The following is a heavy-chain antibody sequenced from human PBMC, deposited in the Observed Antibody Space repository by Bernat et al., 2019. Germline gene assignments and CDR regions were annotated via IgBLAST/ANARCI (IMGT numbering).Heavy chain of an antibody. D-gene: IGHD2-15*01. J-gene: IGHJ4*02. CDR3: ARASVSYCSGGSCYFDYFDY. Sequence: QVQLQQSGPGLVKPSQTLSLTCAISGDSVSSNSAAWNWIRQSPSRGLEWLGRTYYRSKWYNDYAVSVKSRITINPDTSKNQFSLQLNSVTPEDTAVYYCARASVSYCSGGSCYFDYFDYWGQGTLVTVSS. V-gene: IGHV6-1*01. CDR2: TYYRSKWYN. CDR1: GDSVSSNSAA.